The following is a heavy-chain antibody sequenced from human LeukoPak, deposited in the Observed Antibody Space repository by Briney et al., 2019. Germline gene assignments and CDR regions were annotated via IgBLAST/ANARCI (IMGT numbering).Heavy chain of an antibody. CDR3: ARIYCSGGSCSGWFDP. CDR2: IIPILGIA. CDR1: GYTFTSYG. V-gene: IGHV1-69*04. D-gene: IGHD2-15*01. J-gene: IGHJ5*02. Sequence: ASVKVSCKASGYTFTSYGISWVRQAPGQGLEWMGRIIPILGIANYAQKFQGRVTITADKSTSTAYMELSSLRSEDTAVYYCARIYCSGGSCSGWFDPWGQGTLVTVSS.